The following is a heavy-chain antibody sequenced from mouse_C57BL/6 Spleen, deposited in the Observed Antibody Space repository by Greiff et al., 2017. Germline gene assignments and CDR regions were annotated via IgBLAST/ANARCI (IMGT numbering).Heavy chain of an antibody. Sequence: VQLQQPGAELVKPGASVKLSCKASGYTFTSYWMHWVKQRPGQGLEWIGMIHPNSGSTNYNEKFKGKATLTVDKSSSTAYMQLSSLTSEDSAVYYCARDAYCVFEVWGTGTTVTVSS. D-gene: IGHD2-3*01. CDR2: IHPNSGST. CDR1: GYTFTSYW. J-gene: IGHJ1*03. V-gene: IGHV1-64*01. CDR3: ARDAYCVFEV.